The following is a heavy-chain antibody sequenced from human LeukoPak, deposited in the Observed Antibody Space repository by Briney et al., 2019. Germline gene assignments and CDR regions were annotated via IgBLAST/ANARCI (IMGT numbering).Heavy chain of an antibody. Sequence: GGSLRLSRAASGFTFSSYAMHWVRQAPGKGLEWVAVISYDGSNKYYADSVKGRFTISRDYSKNTLYLQMNSLRAEDTAVYYCAKTGGDSVLYYYYMDVWGKGTTVTVSS. CDR1: GFTFSSYA. V-gene: IGHV3-30-3*02. CDR3: AKTGGDSVLYYYYMDV. CDR2: ISYDGSNK. J-gene: IGHJ6*03. D-gene: IGHD3-10*01.